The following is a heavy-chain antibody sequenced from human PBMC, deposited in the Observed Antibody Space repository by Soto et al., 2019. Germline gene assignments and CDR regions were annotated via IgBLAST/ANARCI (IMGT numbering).Heavy chain of an antibody. CDR1: GGSISNGNYY. Sequence: QVQLQESGPGLVKPSQTLSLTCTVSGGSISNGNYYWSWIRQHPEKGLEWIGYIDYRGSTHYNPSLESRVTISVDTSNNPFSLNLSSVTAADTAVYYCAREVKIPAAADAFDIRGQGTMVTVSS. CDR2: IDYRGST. J-gene: IGHJ3*02. V-gene: IGHV4-31*03. D-gene: IGHD2-2*01. CDR3: AREVKIPAAADAFDI.